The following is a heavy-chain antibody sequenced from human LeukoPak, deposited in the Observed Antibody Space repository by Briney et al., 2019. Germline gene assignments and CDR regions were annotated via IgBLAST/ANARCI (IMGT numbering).Heavy chain of an antibody. CDR3: VKDLTAVTTRILGD. CDR1: GFSFNNYW. J-gene: IGHJ4*02. CDR2: LSEDGSKK. Sequence: GGSLRLSCAASGFSFNNYWMRWGRQAPGKGLEWVADLSEDGSKKNYVDSVKGRFTISRDNAKNSLYLQMNSLRAEDTAVYYCVKDLTAVTTRILGDWGQGTLVTVSS. V-gene: IGHV3-7*01. D-gene: IGHD4-17*01.